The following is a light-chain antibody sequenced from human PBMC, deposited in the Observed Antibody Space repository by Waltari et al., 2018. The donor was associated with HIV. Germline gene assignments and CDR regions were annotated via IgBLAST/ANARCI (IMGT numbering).Light chain of an antibody. CDR3: QHYGSSPYS. J-gene: IGKJ2*03. CDR1: QSISRRY. V-gene: IGKV3-20*01. CDR2: GTS. Sequence: EIVLTQSPGTLSLSPGERATLSCRASQSISRRYLAWYQQKPGQAPRLLIYGTSSSATGIPDRFSGSGSGTDFTLTISRLEPEDFAVYYCQHYGSSPYSFGQGTKLEIK.